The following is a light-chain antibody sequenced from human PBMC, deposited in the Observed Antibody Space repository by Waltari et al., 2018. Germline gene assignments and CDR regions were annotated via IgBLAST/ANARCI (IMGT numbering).Light chain of an antibody. J-gene: IGLJ2*01. CDR1: TLPKLY. V-gene: IGLV3-25*03. Sequence: SYDLTQPPSLSVSPGQTATIDCSGETLPKLYAYWYQQKPGQAPLLVISKDTERPSGIPERFSGASSVTTGTLTSSGGRAADEGDYYCQCTDSSSTYAVFGGGTKLTVL. CDR2: KDT. CDR3: QCTDSSSTYAV.